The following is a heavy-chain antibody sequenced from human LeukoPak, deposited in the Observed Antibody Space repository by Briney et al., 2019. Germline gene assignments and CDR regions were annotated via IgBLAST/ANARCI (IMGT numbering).Heavy chain of an antibody. V-gene: IGHV1-2*02. D-gene: IGHD6-19*01. J-gene: IGHJ4*02. CDR2: INPKIGGT. CDR3: ARGRAVSGTGGY. Sequence: ASVKVSCTGSGYTFNDSYLHWVRQAHGQGLEWMGWINPKIGGTNYAQKFQGRVTMTRDTSISTAYMELSRLRSDDTAIYYCARGRAVSGTGGYWGQGTLVTVSS. CDR1: GYTFNDSY.